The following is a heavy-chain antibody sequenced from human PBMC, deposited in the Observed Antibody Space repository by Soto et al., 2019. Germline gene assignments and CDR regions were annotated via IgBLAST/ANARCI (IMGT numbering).Heavy chain of an antibody. V-gene: IGHV3-74*01. CDR3: ARLSNSATPLDC. CDR1: GFTFSSYC. Sequence: GGSLRLSCAASGFTFSSYCMHWVRQAPGKGLVWVSGITGDGSKKCYADSVKGRFTISRDNAKNTLYLQVNSLRAEDTAVYYCARLSNSATPLDCWGQGTLVTVSS. CDR2: ITGDGSKK. J-gene: IGHJ4*02.